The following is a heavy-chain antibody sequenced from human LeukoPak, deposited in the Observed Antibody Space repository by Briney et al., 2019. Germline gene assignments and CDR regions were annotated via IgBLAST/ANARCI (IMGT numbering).Heavy chain of an antibody. J-gene: IGHJ4*02. V-gene: IGHV1-24*01. Sequence: GASVKVSCKVSGCTLTELSMHWVRQAPGKGLEWMGGFDPEDGETIYAQKFQGRVTMTEDASTDTAYMELSSLRSEDTAVYYCATDRLESSGWYPVDYWGQGTLVTVSS. CDR2: FDPEDGET. CDR1: GCTLTELS. CDR3: ATDRLESSGWYPVDY. D-gene: IGHD6-19*01.